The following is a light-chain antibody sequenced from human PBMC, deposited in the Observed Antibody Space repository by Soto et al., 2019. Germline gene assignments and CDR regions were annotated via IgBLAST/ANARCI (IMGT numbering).Light chain of an antibody. CDR1: QSVTSSY. V-gene: IGKV3-20*01. CDR3: QQYGSSVLT. J-gene: IGKJ1*01. CDR2: GAS. Sequence: EIVLTQSPGTLSLSPGERATLSCRASQSVTSSYLAWYQQKPGQAPRLLIYGASSRATDIPDRFSGSGSGTDFTLTISRLEPEDFAVYYCQQYGSSVLTFGQGTKVEIK.